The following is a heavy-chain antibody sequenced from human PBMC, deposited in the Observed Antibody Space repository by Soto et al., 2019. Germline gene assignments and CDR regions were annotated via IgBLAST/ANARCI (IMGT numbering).Heavy chain of an antibody. Sequence: ASVKVSCKASGYTFTSYGISWVRQAPGQGLEWMGWISAYNGNTNYAQKLQGRVTMTRDTSISTAYMDLSRLRSDDTAVYYCVMQRGGVVYWGQGTLVTVSS. CDR3: VMQRGGVVY. J-gene: IGHJ4*02. D-gene: IGHD6-25*01. CDR2: ISAYNGNT. CDR1: GYTFTSYG. V-gene: IGHV1-18*01.